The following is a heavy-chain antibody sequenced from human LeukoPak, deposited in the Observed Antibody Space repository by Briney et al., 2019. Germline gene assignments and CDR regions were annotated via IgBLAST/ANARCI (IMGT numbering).Heavy chain of an antibody. CDR3: AREGAGPSNYYYGMDV. Sequence: GGSPRLSCAASGFTFSSYDMHWVRQATGKGLEWVSAIGTAGDTYYPGSVKGRFTISRENAKNSLYLQMNSLRAGDTAVYYCAREGAGPSNYYYGMDVWGQGTTVTVSS. V-gene: IGHV3-13*01. J-gene: IGHJ6*02. D-gene: IGHD4/OR15-4a*01. CDR2: IGTAGDT. CDR1: GFTFSSYD.